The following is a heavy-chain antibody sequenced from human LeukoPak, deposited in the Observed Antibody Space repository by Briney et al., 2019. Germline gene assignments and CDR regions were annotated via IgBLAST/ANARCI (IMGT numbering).Heavy chain of an antibody. Sequence: GGSLRLSCAASGFTFSSYSMNWVRQAPGKGLEWVSSISSSSSYIYYADSVKGRFTISRDNDKNSLYLQMNSLRAEDTAVYYCARTGEWLENFDYWGQGTLVTVSS. CDR1: GFTFSSYS. CDR2: ISSSSSYI. D-gene: IGHD6-19*01. J-gene: IGHJ4*02. V-gene: IGHV3-21*01. CDR3: ARTGEWLENFDY.